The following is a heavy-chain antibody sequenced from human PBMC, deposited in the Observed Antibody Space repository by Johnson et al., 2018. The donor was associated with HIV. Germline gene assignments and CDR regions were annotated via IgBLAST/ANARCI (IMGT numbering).Heavy chain of an antibody. V-gene: IGHV3-9*01. J-gene: IGHJ3*02. CDR1: GFIFNDYA. CDR3: VRLRGAFDI. Sequence: VQLVESGGGMVQPGRSLRLSCAATGFIFNDYALHWVRQAPGKGLEWVSGISWNSGSIGYADFVKGRFTISRDNTKNTLYLQINSLRAEDTAVYYCVRLRGAFDIWGQGTMVTVSS. CDR2: ISWNSGSI.